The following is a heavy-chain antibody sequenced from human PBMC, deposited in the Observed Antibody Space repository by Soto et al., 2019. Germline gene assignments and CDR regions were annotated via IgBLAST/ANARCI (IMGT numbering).Heavy chain of an antibody. V-gene: IGHV3-48*02. Sequence: EVQLLESGGGLVQPGGSLRLSCAASGFTFSSYIMNWVRQAPGKGLEWVSYVSVSGSTIYYADFVKGRFTISRYNAKYTRYPLITSRTDEYTDVYYCARQPRFDIHVGGYYYYGMDVWRHGTTVTVSS. D-gene: IGHD1-26*01. CDR2: VSVSGSTI. J-gene: IGHJ6*02. CDR1: GFTFSSYI. CDR3: ARQPRFDIHVGGYYYYGMDV.